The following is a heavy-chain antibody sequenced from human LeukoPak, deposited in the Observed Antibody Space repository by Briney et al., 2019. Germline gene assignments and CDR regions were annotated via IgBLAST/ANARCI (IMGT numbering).Heavy chain of an antibody. CDR1: GFTFRSFG. J-gene: IGHJ6*03. CDR3: AKDEVIPSYYYIDV. Sequence: GGSLRLSCAASGFTFRSFGMHWVRQTPGKGLEWVAFINYDGTTQYYADSVKGRFSISRHSAKNTLYLQMNSLRGEDTAVYYCAKDEVIPSYYYIDVWGKGTTVTVSS. D-gene: IGHD2-2*01. V-gene: IGHV3-30*02. CDR2: INYDGTTQ.